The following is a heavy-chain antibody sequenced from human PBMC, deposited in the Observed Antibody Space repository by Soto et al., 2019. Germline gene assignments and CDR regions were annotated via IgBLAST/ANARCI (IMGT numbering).Heavy chain of an antibody. D-gene: IGHD3-22*01. Sequence: ASVKVSCKVSGYTLTELSMHWVRQAPGKGLEWMGGFDPEDGETIYAQKFQGRVTMTEDTSTDTAYMELSSLRSEDTAVYYCATINHRNYDSSGYYERFWFDPWGQGTLVTVSS. CDR3: ATINHRNYDSSGYYERFWFDP. CDR1: GYTLTELS. J-gene: IGHJ5*02. V-gene: IGHV1-24*01. CDR2: FDPEDGET.